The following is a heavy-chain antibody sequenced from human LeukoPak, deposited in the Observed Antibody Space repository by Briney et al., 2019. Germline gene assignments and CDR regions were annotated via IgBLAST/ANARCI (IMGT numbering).Heavy chain of an antibody. CDR2: ISYSSYTI. CDR3: ARDGDGNFDY. J-gene: IGHJ4*02. Sequence: PGGSLRLSCAASGFAFSGYSMNWIRQAPGKGLEWVAYISYSSYTIHYADTVKGRFTISIDNAKNSLYLQMNSLRAEDTAMYYCARDGDGNFDYWGQGTLVTVSS. CDR1: GFAFSGYS. V-gene: IGHV3-48*04. D-gene: IGHD4-17*01.